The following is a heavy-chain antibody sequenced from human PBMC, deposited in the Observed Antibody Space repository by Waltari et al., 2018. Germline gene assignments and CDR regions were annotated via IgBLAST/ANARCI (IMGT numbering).Heavy chain of an antibody. CDR3: AGDTETGERDDGFDP. V-gene: IGHV3-48*01. Sequence: EVKLVGLGGAWVRPGGSLSLSFPAPGFTSGTFSLTWVGQPPGKGVECIAYMSSRVSTDYDTNTVQGGFTNCRYNHKSAMYLQMNNLRAEDRGVDYCAGDTETGERDDGFDPWGQGTLVTVSS. J-gene: IGHJ5*02. CDR1: GFTSGTFS. CDR2: MSSRVSTD. D-gene: IGHD3-10*01.